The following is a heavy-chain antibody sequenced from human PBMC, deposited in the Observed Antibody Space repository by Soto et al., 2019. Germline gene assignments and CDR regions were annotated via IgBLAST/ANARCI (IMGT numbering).Heavy chain of an antibody. D-gene: IGHD6-19*01. CDR3: VNVSTSVAAPWYFDY. CDR2: ITASGDKT. CDR1: GFTFTSYA. Sequence: EVQLLESGGGLVQPGVSLTLPCAASGFTFTSYAMNWVRQAPGKGLEWVSGITASGDKTYYADSVKGRFTISRDNSKNTLYLQMSGLRAEETAVYYCVNVSTSVAAPWYFDYWGQGTLVTVSS. V-gene: IGHV3-23*01. J-gene: IGHJ4*02.